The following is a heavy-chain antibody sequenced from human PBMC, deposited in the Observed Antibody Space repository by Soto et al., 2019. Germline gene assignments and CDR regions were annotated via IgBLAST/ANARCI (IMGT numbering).Heavy chain of an antibody. Sequence: ASVKVSCKASGYTFTGYYMHWVRQAPGQGLEWMGWINPNSGGTNYAQKFQGWVTMTRDTSISTAYMELSRLRSDDTAVYYCAREWGPQQLVLWVQGTLVTVSS. CDR1: GYTFTGYY. V-gene: IGHV1-2*04. D-gene: IGHD6-13*01. J-gene: IGHJ4*02. CDR3: AREWGPQQLVL. CDR2: INPNSGGT.